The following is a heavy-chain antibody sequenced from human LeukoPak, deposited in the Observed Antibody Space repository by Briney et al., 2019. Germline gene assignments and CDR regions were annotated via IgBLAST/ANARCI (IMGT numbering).Heavy chain of an antibody. Sequence: PSETLSLTCTVSGGSISNYYWSWIRQPPGKGLEWIGYIYYSGSTNYNPSLKSRVTISVDTSKNQFSLKLSSVTAADTAVYYCARGPIIAAAGTPFDYWGQGTLVTVSS. CDR2: IYYSGST. V-gene: IGHV4-59*12. CDR1: GGSISNYY. CDR3: ARGPIIAAAGTPFDY. D-gene: IGHD6-13*01. J-gene: IGHJ4*02.